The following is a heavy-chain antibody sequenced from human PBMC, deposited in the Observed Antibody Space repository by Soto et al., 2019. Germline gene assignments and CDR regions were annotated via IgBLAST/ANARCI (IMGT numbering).Heavy chain of an antibody. J-gene: IGHJ3*02. D-gene: IGHD1-26*01. CDR1: GGTFSNYA. V-gene: IGHV1-69*13. Sequence: SVKVSCKASGGTFSNYAISWVRQAPGQVLEWMGGITPIFGTTTYAQKFQGRVTITADESSTTAHMELSSLRSEDTAVYYCAREGVSHSGSYGGAVDIGGQGTMVTVSS. CDR3: AREGVSHSGSYGGAVDI. CDR2: ITPIFGTT.